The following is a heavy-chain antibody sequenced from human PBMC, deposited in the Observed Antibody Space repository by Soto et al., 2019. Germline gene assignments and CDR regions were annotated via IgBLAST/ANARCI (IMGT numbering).Heavy chain of an antibody. CDR3: ASREEARPF. V-gene: IGHV4-4*02. CDR2: IHRSRGT. J-gene: IGHJ4*02. D-gene: IGHD6-6*01. CDR1: GGSINTDSW. Sequence: QVQLQESGPGLVSPLGTLSLTCAVSGGSINTDSWWTWVRQPPGKGLEWIGGIHRSRGTNYNSSLKTRVTISIDRPTNHFSLRLYSVTAADTAVYYCASREEARPFWGQGTLVTVSS.